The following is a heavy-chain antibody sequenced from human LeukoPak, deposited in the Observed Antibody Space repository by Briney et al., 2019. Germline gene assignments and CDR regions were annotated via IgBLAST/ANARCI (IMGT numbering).Heavy chain of an antibody. D-gene: IGHD3-22*01. CDR2: INPNSGGT. CDR1: GYTFTSYY. J-gene: IGHJ4*02. Sequence: AASVTVSCKASGYTFTSYYMHWVRQAPGQGLEWMGWINPNSGGTNYAQKFQGRVTMTRDTSISTAYMELSRLRSDDTAVYYCARVEPTSYYYDSSGYPPGYWGQGTLVTVSS. CDR3: ARVEPTSYYYDSSGYPPGY. V-gene: IGHV1-2*02.